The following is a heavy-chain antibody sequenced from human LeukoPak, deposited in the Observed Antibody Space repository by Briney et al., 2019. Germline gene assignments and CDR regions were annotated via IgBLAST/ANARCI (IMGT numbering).Heavy chain of an antibody. D-gene: IGHD6-13*01. Sequence: KPSETLSLTCTVSGGYISAYYWSWIRQPPGKGLEWIGYIYPSGSTYYNPSLKSRVTISADADKSQFSLKLRSVTAADTAVYYCARDQISTTWYGAFDIWGQGTMVTVSS. CDR1: GGYISAYY. CDR3: ARDQISTTWYGAFDI. CDR2: IYPSGST. J-gene: IGHJ3*02. V-gene: IGHV4-59*01.